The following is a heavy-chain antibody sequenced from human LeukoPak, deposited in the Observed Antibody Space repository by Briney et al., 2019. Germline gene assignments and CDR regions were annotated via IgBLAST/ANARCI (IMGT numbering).Heavy chain of an antibody. Sequence: ASVKVSCKASGGTFSSYAISWVRQAPGQGLEWMGRIIPILGIANYAQKFQGRVTITADKSTSTAYMELSSLRSEGTAVYYCAREAIVIGYYYDSSGYYYYFDYWGQGTLVTVSS. CDR1: GGTFSSYA. J-gene: IGHJ4*02. V-gene: IGHV1-69*04. CDR3: AREAIVIGYYYDSSGYYYYFDY. CDR2: IIPILGIA. D-gene: IGHD3-22*01.